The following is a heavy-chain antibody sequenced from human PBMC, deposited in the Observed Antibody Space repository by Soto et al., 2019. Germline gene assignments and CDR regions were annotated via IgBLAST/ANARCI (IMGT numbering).Heavy chain of an antibody. D-gene: IGHD6-13*01. V-gene: IGHV4-31*03. CDR3: SRGGSSHFGTLDY. CDR2: IYYSGST. J-gene: IGHJ4*02. CDR1: GGSISSGGYY. Sequence: TLSLTCTVSGGSISSGGYYWSWIRQHPGKGLEWIGYIYYSGSTYYNPSLKSRVTISVDTSKNQFSLKLSSVTAADTAVYYCSRGGSSHFGTLDYWGQGTLVTVSS.